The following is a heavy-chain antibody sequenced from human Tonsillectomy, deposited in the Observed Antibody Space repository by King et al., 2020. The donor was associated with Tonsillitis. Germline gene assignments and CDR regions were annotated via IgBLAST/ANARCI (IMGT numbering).Heavy chain of an antibody. CDR3: ARTLYYYDSAGWGAFDI. Sequence: DVQLVESGAEVKKPGESLKISCKGSAYSFTSYWIGWVRQMPGKGLEWMGIIYPGDSDTRYSPSFQGQVTISADKSITTAYLQWSSLKASDTAMYYCARTLYYYDSAGWGAFDIWGQGTMVTVSS. CDR2: IYPGDSDT. V-gene: IGHV5-51*03. J-gene: IGHJ3*02. D-gene: IGHD3-22*01. CDR1: AYSFTSYW.